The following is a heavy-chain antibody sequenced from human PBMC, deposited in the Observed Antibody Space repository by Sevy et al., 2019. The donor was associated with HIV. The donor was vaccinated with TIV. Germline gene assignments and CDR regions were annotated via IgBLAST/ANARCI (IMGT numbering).Heavy chain of an antibody. V-gene: IGHV3-21*01. J-gene: IGHJ4*02. CDR3: ARWDADRRWYFDY. D-gene: IGHD1-26*01. CDR2: ISSNSSYV. Sequence: GGSLRLSCVASGFTFSSYSMNWVRQAPGKGLEWVTSISSNSSYVYHADSVKGRFTITRDNAKNSLYLQMNSLRAEDTAVYYCARWDADRRWYFDYWGQGTLVTVSS. CDR1: GFTFSSYS.